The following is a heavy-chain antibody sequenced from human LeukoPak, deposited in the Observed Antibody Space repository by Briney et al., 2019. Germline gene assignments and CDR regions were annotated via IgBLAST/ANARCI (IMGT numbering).Heavy chain of an antibody. CDR1: GFTFSDYT. V-gene: IGHV3-23*01. CDR2: INGSGGST. J-gene: IGHJ3*02. Sequence: GGSLRLSCAASGFTFSDYTMNWVRQAPGKGLEWVSDINGSGGSTYYADSVKGRFTISRDNSRNTLYLQMNSLRAEDTVVYYCAKRGVIWGRGTMVTVSS. D-gene: IGHD3-10*01. CDR3: AKRGVI.